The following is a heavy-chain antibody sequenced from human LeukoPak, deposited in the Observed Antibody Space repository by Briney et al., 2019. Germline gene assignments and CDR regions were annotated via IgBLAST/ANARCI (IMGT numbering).Heavy chain of an antibody. V-gene: IGHV3-9*01. CDR1: GFTFDDYA. CDR3: VRAGGTSWADY. CDR2: ISWNSGSI. D-gene: IGHD2-2*01. J-gene: IGHJ4*02. Sequence: GGSLRLSCAASGFTFDDYAMHWVRQVPGKGLEWVSGISWNSGSIGYADSVKGRLTISRDNAKNSLYLQMNSLRAEDTALYYCVRAGGTSWADYWGQGTLVTVST.